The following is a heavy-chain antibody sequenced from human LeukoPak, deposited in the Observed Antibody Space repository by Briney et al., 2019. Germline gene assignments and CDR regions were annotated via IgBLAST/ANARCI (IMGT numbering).Heavy chain of an antibody. CDR2: IRYDGSNK. Sequence: PGGSLRLSCAASGFTFSSYGMRWVRQAPGKGLEWVAFIRYDGSNKYYADSVKGRFTISRDNSKNTLYLQMNSLRAEDTAVYYCAKARSGSYGYFDYWGQGTLVTVSS. J-gene: IGHJ4*02. CDR3: AKARSGSYGYFDY. D-gene: IGHD1-26*01. V-gene: IGHV3-30*02. CDR1: GFTFSSYG.